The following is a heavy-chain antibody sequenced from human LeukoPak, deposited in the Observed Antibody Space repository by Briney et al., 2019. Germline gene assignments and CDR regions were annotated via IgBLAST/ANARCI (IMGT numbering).Heavy chain of an antibody. J-gene: IGHJ4*02. CDR2: ISGSGGST. V-gene: IGHV3-23*01. Sequence: GGSLRLSCAASGFTFSSYAMSWVRQAPGKGLEWVSAISGSGGSTYYADSVKGRSTISRDNSKNTLYLQMNSLRAEDTAVYYCAKVYCSGGSCYSAYFDYWGQGTLVTVSS. CDR3: AKVYCSGGSCYSAYFDY. CDR1: GFTFSSYA. D-gene: IGHD2-15*01.